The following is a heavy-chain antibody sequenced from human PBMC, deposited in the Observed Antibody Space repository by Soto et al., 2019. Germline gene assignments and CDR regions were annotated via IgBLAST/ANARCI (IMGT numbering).Heavy chain of an antibody. D-gene: IGHD1-7*01. V-gene: IGHV4-4*02. CDR2: IYRTGST. CDR1: GGSFTSNNW. J-gene: IGHJ4*02. CDR3: ASRDPGTSVDY. Sequence: QVQLQESGPGLVKPSGTLSLTCAVSGGSFTSNNWWTWVRQPPGQGLEWIGEIYRTGSTNYNPSLKCRVTISLDKSENQFSLNVTSLTAADSAVYYCASRDPGTSVDYWGQGTLVTVSS.